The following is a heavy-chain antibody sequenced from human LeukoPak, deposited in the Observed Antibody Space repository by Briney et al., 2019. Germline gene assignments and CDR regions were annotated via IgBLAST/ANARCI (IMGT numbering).Heavy chain of an antibody. Sequence: AGSLRLTCAASGFTFNTYAMSWIRQAPGKGLEWVSAISDSGGSAYYPAPVKGRSTISRDNSNNTPYLQMDSPTADDTATYCCATYRQIQVPFEFWGQGTLVTVSS. J-gene: IGHJ4*02. CDR3: ATYRQIQVPFEF. V-gene: IGHV3-23*01. D-gene: IGHD5-18*01. CDR2: ISDSGGSA. CDR1: GFTFNTYA.